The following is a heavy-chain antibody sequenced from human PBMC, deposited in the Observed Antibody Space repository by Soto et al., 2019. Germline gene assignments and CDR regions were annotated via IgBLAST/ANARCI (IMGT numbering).Heavy chain of an antibody. CDR1: GGSFSGYY. V-gene: IGHV4-34*01. Sequence: SETLSLTCAVYGGSFSGYYWTWIRQPPGTGLEWIGEINHSGSTNYNPSLKSRVTISVDTSKNQFSLKLTSVTAADTAVYYCARANYFESSGPFDYWGPGTLVTVSS. J-gene: IGHJ4*02. CDR3: ARANYFESSGPFDY. CDR2: INHSGST. D-gene: IGHD3-22*01.